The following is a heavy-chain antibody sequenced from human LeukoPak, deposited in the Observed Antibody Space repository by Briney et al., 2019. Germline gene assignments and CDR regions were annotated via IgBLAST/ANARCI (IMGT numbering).Heavy chain of an antibody. J-gene: IGHJ3*02. CDR2: ISWNSGSI. CDR3: ARGHYELYAFDI. CDR1: GFTFDDYA. D-gene: IGHD3-22*01. Sequence: GRSLRLSCAASGFTFDDYAMHWVRQAPGKGLEWVSGISWNSGSIGYADSVKGRFTISRDNAKNSLYLQMNSLRAEDTALYYCARGHYELYAFDIWGQGTMVTVSS. V-gene: IGHV3-9*01.